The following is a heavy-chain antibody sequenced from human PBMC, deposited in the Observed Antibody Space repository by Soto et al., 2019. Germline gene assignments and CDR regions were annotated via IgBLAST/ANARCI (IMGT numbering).Heavy chain of an antibody. CDR1: GGTFSSNT. V-gene: IGHV1-69*04. D-gene: IGHD2-2*01. J-gene: IGHJ5*02. CDR3: AREVIVVVPAPSHWFDP. Sequence: SVKVSCKASGGTFSSNTSSWVRQAPGQGLEWMGRIIPILGIANYAQKFQGRVTITADKSTSTAYMELSSLRSEDTAVYYFAREVIVVVPAPSHWFDPWGQGTLVTVSS. CDR2: IIPILGIA.